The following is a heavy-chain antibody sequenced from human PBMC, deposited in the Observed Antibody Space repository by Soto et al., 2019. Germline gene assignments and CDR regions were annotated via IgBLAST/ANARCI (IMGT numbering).Heavy chain of an antibody. J-gene: IGHJ4*02. CDR1: GFTFSSYA. Sequence: GGSLRLSCAASGFTFSSYAMSWVRQAPGKGLEWVSAISGSGGSTYYADSVKGRFTISRDNSKNTLYLQMNSLRAEDTAVYYCAKDRPITFGGVIAYFDYWGQGTLVTVSS. CDR2: ISGSGGST. D-gene: IGHD3-16*02. V-gene: IGHV3-23*01. CDR3: AKDRPITFGGVIAYFDY.